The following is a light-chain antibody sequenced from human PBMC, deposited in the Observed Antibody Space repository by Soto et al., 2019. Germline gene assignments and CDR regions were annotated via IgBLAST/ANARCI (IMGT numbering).Light chain of an antibody. Sequence: DIQMTQSPSSLSASVGDRVTITCRASQSISSYLNWYQQKPGKAPKLLIYAASSLQSGVPSRFSGSGSGTDFTLTIRSLQPEDFATYYCQQDYNYPYTFGQGTRLEIK. CDR2: AAS. CDR1: QSISSY. V-gene: IGKV1-39*01. CDR3: QQDYNYPYT. J-gene: IGKJ5*01.